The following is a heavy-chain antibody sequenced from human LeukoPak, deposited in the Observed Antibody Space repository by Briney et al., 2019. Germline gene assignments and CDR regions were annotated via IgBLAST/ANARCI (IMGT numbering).Heavy chain of an antibody. D-gene: IGHD1-14*01. J-gene: IGHJ3*02. Sequence: PSETLSLTCTASGASIDSYYWSWIRQPPGKGLEWIGYTHNNGDSNYNPSLKSRLTISVDTSKNEVSLVLTSVTAADTALYYCARQPAGTAAFDIWAQGTMVIVSA. V-gene: IGHV4-59*08. CDR3: ARQPAGTAAFDI. CDR2: THNNGDS. CDR1: GASIDSYY.